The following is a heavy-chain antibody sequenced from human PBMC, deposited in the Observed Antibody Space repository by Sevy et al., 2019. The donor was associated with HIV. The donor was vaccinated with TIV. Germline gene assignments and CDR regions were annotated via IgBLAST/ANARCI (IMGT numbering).Heavy chain of an antibody. CDR3: ARSYGDYDYFDY. V-gene: IGHV1-69*13. CDR1: GGTFSSYA. J-gene: IGHJ4*02. Sequence: ASVKVSCKASGGTFSSYAISWVRQAPGQGLEWMGGIIPIFGTANDAQKFQGRVTITADESTSTAYMELSSLRSEDTAVYYCARSYGDYDYFDYWGQGTLVTVSS. CDR2: IIPIFGTA. D-gene: IGHD4-17*01.